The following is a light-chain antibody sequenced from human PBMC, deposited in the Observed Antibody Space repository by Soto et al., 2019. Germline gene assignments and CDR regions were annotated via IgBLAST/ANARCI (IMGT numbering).Light chain of an antibody. V-gene: IGLV2-14*01. CDR1: SSDVGGYNY. CDR2: EVS. Sequence: QSALTQPASVSGSPGQSITISCIGTSSDVGGYNYVSWYQQHPGKAPKLMIYEVSNRPSGVSNRFSASKSGNTAPLTISGLQAEDEADYYCSSYTSSSTLVFGGGTKLTVL. CDR3: SSYTSSSTLV. J-gene: IGLJ3*02.